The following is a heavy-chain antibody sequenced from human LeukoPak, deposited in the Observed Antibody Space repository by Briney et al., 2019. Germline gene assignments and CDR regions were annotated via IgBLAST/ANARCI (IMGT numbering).Heavy chain of an antibody. V-gene: IGHV3-23*01. Sequence: GGSLRLSCAASGFTFSSYAMSWVRQAPGKGLEWVSAISGSGGSTYYADSVKGRFTISRDNSKNTLYLQMNSLRAEDTAVYYCAKTPNYDFWSGYFDYWGQGTLVTVCS. J-gene: IGHJ4*02. CDR1: GFTFSSYA. CDR2: ISGSGGST. CDR3: AKTPNYDFWSGYFDY. D-gene: IGHD3-3*01.